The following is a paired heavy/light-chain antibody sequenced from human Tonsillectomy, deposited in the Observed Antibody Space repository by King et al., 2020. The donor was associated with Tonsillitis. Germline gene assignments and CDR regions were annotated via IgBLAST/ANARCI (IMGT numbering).Light chain of an antibody. CDR3: MQALQLPYT. V-gene: IGKV2-28*01. J-gene: IGKJ2*01. Sequence: DIVMTQSPLSLAVAPGEPASISCRSSQSLLYSNAYNYLDWFLQKPGKSPQLLIYLGSNRASGVPDRFSGSGSGTDFTLKISRVEAEDVGVYFCMQALQLPYTFGQGTKLEIK. CDR2: LGS. CDR1: QSLLYSNAYNY.
Heavy chain of an antibody. Sequence: VQLVQSGAEVKKPGSSVKVSCEASGGTFSTYGVSWVRQAPGQGLEWMGVIVPVFGSTNYAQKFQGRVTITADESTTTAHMELSSLRSEDTAVYYCAQLGGQGTTQNYFDNWGQGTLVTVSS. D-gene: IGHD3-10*01. CDR2: IVPVFGST. J-gene: IGHJ4*02. CDR1: GGTFSTYG. CDR3: AQLGGQGTTQNYFDN. V-gene: IGHV1-69*01.